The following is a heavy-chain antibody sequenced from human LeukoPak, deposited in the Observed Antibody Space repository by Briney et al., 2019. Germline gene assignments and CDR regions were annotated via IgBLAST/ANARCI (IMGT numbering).Heavy chain of an antibody. CDR1: GFTFSSYW. Sequence: PGGSLRLSCAASGFTFSSYWMSWVRQAPGKGLEWVANIKQDGSEKYYADSVKGRFTISRDNSKNTLYLQMNSLRAEDTAVYYCARDLVARLVRYYFDFWGQGTLVTVSS. CDR3: ARDLVARLVRYYFDF. V-gene: IGHV3-7*01. J-gene: IGHJ4*02. CDR2: IKQDGSEK. D-gene: IGHD6-19*01.